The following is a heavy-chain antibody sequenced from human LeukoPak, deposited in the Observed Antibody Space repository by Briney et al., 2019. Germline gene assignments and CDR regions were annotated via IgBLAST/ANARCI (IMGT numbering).Heavy chain of an antibody. J-gene: IGHJ5*02. V-gene: IGHV4-59*01. CDR2: IYYSGST. CDR1: GGSISSYY. CDR3: AREVLLWLGDPSRWFDP. Sequence: PSETLSLTCTVSGGSISSYYWIWIRQPPGKGLEWSGYIYYSGSTNYNPSLKSRVTISVDTSKNQFSLKLSSVTAADTAVYYCAREVLLWLGDPSRWFDPWGQGTLVTVSS. D-gene: IGHD3-10*01.